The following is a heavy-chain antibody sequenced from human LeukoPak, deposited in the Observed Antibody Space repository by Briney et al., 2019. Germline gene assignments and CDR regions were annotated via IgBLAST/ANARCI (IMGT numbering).Heavy chain of an antibody. CDR1: GFTFSSYG. CDR3: AKQIWFGELFDAFDI. CDR2: ISYDGSNK. Sequence: GGSLRLSCAASGFTFSSYGMHWVRQAPGKGLEWVAVISYDGSNKYYADSVKGRFTISRDNSKNTLYLQMNSLRAEDTAVYYCAKQIWFGELFDAFDIWGQGTMVTVSS. D-gene: IGHD3-10*01. V-gene: IGHV3-30*18. J-gene: IGHJ3*02.